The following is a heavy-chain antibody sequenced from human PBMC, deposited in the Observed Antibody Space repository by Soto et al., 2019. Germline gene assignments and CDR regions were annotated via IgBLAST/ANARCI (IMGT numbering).Heavy chain of an antibody. D-gene: IGHD3-3*01. CDR3: ARGSYYDFWSGYSGTYYFDY. Sequence: QVQLVQSGAEVKKPGASVKVSCKASGYTFTSYGISWVRQAPGQGLEWMGWIGAYNGNTNYAQKLQGRVTMTTDTSTSTAYMELRSLRSDDTAVYYCARGSYYDFWSGYSGTYYFDYWGQGTLVTVSS. CDR1: GYTFTSYG. V-gene: IGHV1-18*01. CDR2: IGAYNGNT. J-gene: IGHJ4*02.